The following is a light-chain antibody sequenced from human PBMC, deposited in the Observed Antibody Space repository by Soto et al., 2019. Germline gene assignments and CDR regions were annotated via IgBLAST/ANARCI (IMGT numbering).Light chain of an antibody. J-gene: IGLJ2*01. CDR3: ASYGGRDDMI. Sequence: QSALTQPASVSGSPGQSITISCTGTSGDIGSYTYVSWFQQHPGKAPKLIIYGVTDRISGVPYRFSGSKSGNTASLTVSGLQAEDEADYYCASYGGRDDMIFGGGTKLTVL. V-gene: IGLV2-8*01. CDR2: GVT. CDR1: SGDIGSYTY.